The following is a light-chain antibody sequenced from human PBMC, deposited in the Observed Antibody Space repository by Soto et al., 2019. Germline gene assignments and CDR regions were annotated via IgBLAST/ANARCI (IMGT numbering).Light chain of an antibody. Sequence: QSVLTQPPSVYGAPGPSVTISCTGSSSNIGAGYDVHWYQQLPGPAPKLLIYGNSNRPSGVPDQFSGSKSGTSASHAITGLQAEDEADYYCQSYGSSLSVVFGGGTKLTVL. CDR3: QSYGSSLSVV. V-gene: IGLV1-40*01. CDR1: SSNIGAGYD. CDR2: GNS. J-gene: IGLJ2*01.